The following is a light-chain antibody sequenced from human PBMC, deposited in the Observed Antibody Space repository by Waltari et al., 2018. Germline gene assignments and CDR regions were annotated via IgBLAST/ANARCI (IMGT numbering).Light chain of an antibody. CDR3: QQYNNWPPHT. Sequence: EIVMTQSPATLSVSPGARATLSCRASQSVSSNLAWYQQKPGQAPRLLIYGASTRATGIPARFSGSGSGTEFTLTISSLQSEDFAVYYCQQYNNWPPHTFGGGTKVEIK. CDR1: QSVSSN. CDR2: GAS. V-gene: IGKV3-15*01. J-gene: IGKJ4*01.